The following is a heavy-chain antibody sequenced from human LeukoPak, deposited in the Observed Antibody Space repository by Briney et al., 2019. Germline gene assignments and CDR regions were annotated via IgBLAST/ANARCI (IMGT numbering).Heavy chain of an antibody. J-gene: IGHJ4*02. CDR2: VNTYNGNA. CDR1: GYTFTSYG. CDR3: ASEIEVTGTFDY. V-gene: IGHV1-18*01. D-gene: IGHD6-19*01. Sequence: ASVKVSCKTSGYTFTSYGISWVRQAPGQGLEWMGWVNTYNGNANYVQKVQGRVTMTTDRSTSTAYTELRSLRSDDTAIYYCASEIEVTGTFDYWGQGTLIAVSS.